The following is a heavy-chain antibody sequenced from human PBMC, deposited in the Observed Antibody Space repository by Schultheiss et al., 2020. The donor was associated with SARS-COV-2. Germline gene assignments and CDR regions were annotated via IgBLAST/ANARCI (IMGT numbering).Heavy chain of an antibody. J-gene: IGHJ3*02. CDR2: INHSGNT. V-gene: IGHV4-34*01. Sequence: SETLSLTCAVYGGSFSAYYWSWIRQPPGKGLEWIGEINHSGNTNYNPSLKSRLTISVDTSKNQFSLKLTSVTAADTAVYYCAVVVTSDAFDIWGQGTMVTVSS. CDR3: AVVVTSDAFDI. D-gene: IGHD2-15*01. CDR1: GGSFSAYY.